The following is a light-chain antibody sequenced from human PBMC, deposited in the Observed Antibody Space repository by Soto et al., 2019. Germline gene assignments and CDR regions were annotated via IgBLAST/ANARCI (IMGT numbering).Light chain of an antibody. V-gene: IGKV3-15*01. CDR1: QSVKSN. CDR2: DAS. Sequence: EIVMTQSPATLSVSPGERGTLSCRASQSVKSNLAWYQQKPGQAPRLLIYDASTRATDIPARFSGSGSGTEFTLTINSLQSEDFAVYYCQQYYNWLTFGGGTKVDIK. J-gene: IGKJ4*01. CDR3: QQYYNWLT.